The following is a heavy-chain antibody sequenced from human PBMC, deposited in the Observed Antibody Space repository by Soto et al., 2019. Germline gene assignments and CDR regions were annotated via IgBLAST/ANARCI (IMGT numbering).Heavy chain of an antibody. CDR2: IDPSDSYT. Sequence: GESLKISCKGSGYSFTSYWISWVRQMPVKGLEWMGRIDPSDSYTNYSPSFQGHVTISADKSISTAYLQWSSLKASDTAMYYCARQEDSSSSVYYYYGMDVWGQGTTVTVSS. CDR3: ARQEDSSSSVYYYYGMDV. CDR1: GYSFTSYW. D-gene: IGHD6-6*01. V-gene: IGHV5-10-1*01. J-gene: IGHJ6*02.